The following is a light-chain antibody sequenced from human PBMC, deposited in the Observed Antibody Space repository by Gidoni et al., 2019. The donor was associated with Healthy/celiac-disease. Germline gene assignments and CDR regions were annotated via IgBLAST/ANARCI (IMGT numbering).Light chain of an antibody. CDR2: WAS. Sequence: DIVLPQSPDSLAVSLGERATINCKSSQSVLYSSNNKNYLAWYQQKPGQPPKLLISWASTRESGVPDRFSGSGSGTDFTLTISSLQAEDVAVYYCQQYYSTPLTFGGXTKVEIK. CDR1: QSVLYSSNNKNY. J-gene: IGKJ4*01. CDR3: QQYYSTPLT. V-gene: IGKV4-1*01.